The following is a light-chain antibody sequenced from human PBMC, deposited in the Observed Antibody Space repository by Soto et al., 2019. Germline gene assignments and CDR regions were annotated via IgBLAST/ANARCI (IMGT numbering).Light chain of an antibody. CDR1: SSDLGGLNY. Sequence: QSALTQPASVSGSPGQPITIPCSGRSSDLGGLNYVSWYQQHPGKVPKLIIYKVDNRPSGISDRFSASKSGNTASLTISGLQAEDEAHYCCSSYTTVPSPQWVFAGGTKLTVL. CDR2: KVD. V-gene: IGLV2-14*01. CDR3: SSYTTVPSPQWV. J-gene: IGLJ3*02.